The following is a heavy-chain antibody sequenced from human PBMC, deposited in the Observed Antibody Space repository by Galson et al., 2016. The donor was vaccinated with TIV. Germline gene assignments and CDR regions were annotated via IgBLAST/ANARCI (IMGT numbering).Heavy chain of an antibody. CDR3: ARGYGSDPDY. J-gene: IGHJ4*02. D-gene: IGHD3-10*01. CDR1: GYTFSDYY. V-gene: IGHV1-2*02. CDR2: INPNTGAT. Sequence: SVKVSCKASGYTFSDYYVHWVRQAPGQGLGWMGWINPNTGATIYAQKFQGRVTLTRDTTITTVYMDLSGLRHDGTAVYYCARGYGSDPDYWGQGTLVTVSS.